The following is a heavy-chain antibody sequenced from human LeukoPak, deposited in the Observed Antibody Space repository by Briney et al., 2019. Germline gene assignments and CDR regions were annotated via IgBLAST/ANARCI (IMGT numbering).Heavy chain of an antibody. J-gene: IGHJ3*01. CDR3: ARDETVAGNT. D-gene: IGHD6-19*01. Sequence: GGSLRLSCAASGFTFSSYSMNWVRQAPGKGLEWVANIKQDGSEKYYVDSVKGRFTISRDNAKNSLYLQMNSLRAEDTAVYYCARDETVAGNTWGQGTMVTVSS. CDR2: IKQDGSEK. CDR1: GFTFSSYS. V-gene: IGHV3-7*01.